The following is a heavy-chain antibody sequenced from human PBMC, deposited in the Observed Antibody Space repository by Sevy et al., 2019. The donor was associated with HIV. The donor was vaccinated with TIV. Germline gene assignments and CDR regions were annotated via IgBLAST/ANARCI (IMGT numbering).Heavy chain of an antibody. J-gene: IGHJ4*02. V-gene: IGHV3-21*06. CDR3: ARAEQTYFFDY. CDR2: ITGYSTDI. Sequence: GGSLRLSCAASGFTFNKYNMNWVRQAPGKGLEWVSTITGYSTDIYYADSVKGRFTISRDDATNSLYLQMNGLRAEDTAIYYCARAEQTYFFDYWGQGTLVTVSS. CDR1: GFTFNKYN.